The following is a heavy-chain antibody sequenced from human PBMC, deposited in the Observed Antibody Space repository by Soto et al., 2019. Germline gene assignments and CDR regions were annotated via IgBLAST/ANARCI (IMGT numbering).Heavy chain of an antibody. J-gene: IGHJ6*02. D-gene: IGHD1-26*01. V-gene: IGHV1-2*02. CDR2: INPNSGGA. Sequence: GGSVKVSCKTSGYTFTAYHIHGVVQAPVQGREWMGWINPNSGGANYAQKFEGRVTMTRDTSISTVYMELSRLGSDDTALYYCARDYSGHGMDVWGQGTTVTVSS. CDR1: GYTFTAYH. CDR3: ARDYSGHGMDV.